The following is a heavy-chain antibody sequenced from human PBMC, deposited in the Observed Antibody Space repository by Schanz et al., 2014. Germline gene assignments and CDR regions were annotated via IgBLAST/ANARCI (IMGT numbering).Heavy chain of an antibody. CDR3: ARVSRGGVFDF. CDR1: GDSMKSHY. CDR2: IFTGGSS. D-gene: IGHD3-3*01. Sequence: QVQLRESGPRLVKPSETLSLNCTVSGDSMKSHYWTWIRQPAGQGLEWVGRIFTGGSSDYNRSFKSRITIFLDTSKKFLSLNLTSLTAADTAFYFCARVSRGGVFDFWGPGILVTVSS. V-gene: IGHV4-4*07. J-gene: IGHJ4*02.